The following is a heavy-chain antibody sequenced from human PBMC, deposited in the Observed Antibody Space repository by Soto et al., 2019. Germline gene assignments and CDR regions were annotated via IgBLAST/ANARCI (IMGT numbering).Heavy chain of an antibody. D-gene: IGHD3-10*01. CDR1: GGSNTSYY. CDR3: ASQLWRNGSGSGAFDY. J-gene: IGHJ4*02. Sequence: QVQLQESGPGLVKPSETLSLTCTVYGGSNTSYYWSWIRQPPGKGLEWIGYIYYSGSTNYNPSLKSRVTISVDTSKNQFSLKVSSVTTADTALYYCASQLWRNGSGSGAFDYWGQGTLVTVSS. CDR2: IYYSGST. V-gene: IGHV4-59*01.